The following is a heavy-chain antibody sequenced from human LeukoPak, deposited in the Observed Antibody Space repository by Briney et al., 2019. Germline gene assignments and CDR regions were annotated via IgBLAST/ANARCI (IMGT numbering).Heavy chain of an antibody. J-gene: IGHJ4*02. D-gene: IGHD3-22*01. CDR3: ARDCDSTDYYYGSLDY. V-gene: IGHV3-48*04. CDR1: GFSFSSYT. Sequence: PGGSLRLSCAASGFSFSSYTMIWVRQAPGKGLEWISYIDSSGTTIYYADSVRGRFTISRDNAKNSLYLQMNSLRAEDTAVYYCARDCDSTDYYYGSLDYWGQGTLVTVSS. CDR2: IDSSGTTI.